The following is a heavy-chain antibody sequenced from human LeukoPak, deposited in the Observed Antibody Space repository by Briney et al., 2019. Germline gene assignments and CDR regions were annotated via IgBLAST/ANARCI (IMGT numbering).Heavy chain of an antibody. CDR1: TFTFSNYW. CDR2: ISSDGSHT. D-gene: IGHD3-22*01. CDR3: ARSHRYYYP. V-gene: IGHV3-74*01. Sequence: QPGGSLRLSCAASTFTFSNYWMHWVRQAPGKGLVWVSRISSDGSHTIYADSVKGRFTISRDNAKNTVHLQMNSLRVEDTAVYYCARSHRYYYPWGQGTLVTVSS. J-gene: IGHJ5*02.